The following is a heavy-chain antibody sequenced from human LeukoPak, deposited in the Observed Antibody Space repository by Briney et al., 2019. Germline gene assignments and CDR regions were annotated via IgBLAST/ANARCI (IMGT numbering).Heavy chain of an antibody. J-gene: IGHJ6*03. Sequence: ASVKVSCKASGYTFTSYGISWVRQAPGQGLEWMGWISAYNGNTNYAQKLQGRVTMTTDTSTSTAYMELRSLRSDDTAVYYCARVTIGGLSYYYYMDVWGKGTTVTVSS. CDR2: ISAYNGNT. V-gene: IGHV1-18*01. CDR1: GYTFTSYG. CDR3: ARVTIGGLSYYYYMDV. D-gene: IGHD3-10*01.